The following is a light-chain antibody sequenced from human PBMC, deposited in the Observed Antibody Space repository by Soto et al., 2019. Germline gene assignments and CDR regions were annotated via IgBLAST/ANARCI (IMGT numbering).Light chain of an antibody. CDR2: AAS. V-gene: IGKV1-9*01. Sequence: EIQLTQSPSFLSASVGDRVTITCRASQAISSSLAWYQHNPGKAPKLLIYAASTLQNGVPSSFSGSGSGTEIPLTSSSLPPEDFASYYRQHINDYRYTFGQGTKVEIK. J-gene: IGKJ2*01. CDR3: QHINDYRYT. CDR1: QAISSS.